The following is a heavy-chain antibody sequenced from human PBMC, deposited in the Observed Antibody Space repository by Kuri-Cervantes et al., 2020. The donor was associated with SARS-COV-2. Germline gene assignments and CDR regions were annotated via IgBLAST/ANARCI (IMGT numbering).Heavy chain of an antibody. Sequence: ASVKVSCKASGYTFTSYYMHWVRQAPGQGLEWMGIINPSGGSTSYAQKFQGRVTMTRDTSTSTVYMELSSLRAEDTAVYYCARATGFKIIAVAGTGDYYYGMDVWGQGTTVTVSS. V-gene: IGHV1-46*01. D-gene: IGHD6-19*01. CDR2: INPSGGST. J-gene: IGHJ6*02. CDR1: GYTFTSYY. CDR3: ARATGFKIIAVAGTGDYYYGMDV.